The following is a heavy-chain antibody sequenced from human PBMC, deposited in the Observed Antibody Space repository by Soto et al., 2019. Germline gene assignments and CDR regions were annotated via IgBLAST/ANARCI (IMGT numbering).Heavy chain of an antibody. CDR3: AKDSRSLPQGWFDP. CDR1: GFTFSSYA. D-gene: IGHD2-15*01. J-gene: IGHJ5*02. CDR2: ISGRGDYT. Sequence: EVQLLESGGGLVQPGESLRLSCAASGFTFSSYAMTWVRQARGKGLEWVSSISGRGDYTYFADSVKGRFTISRDNSKAPLYLQMRSLGVEDTAIYYCAKDSRSLPQGWFDPWGPGALVTVSS. V-gene: IGHV3-23*01.